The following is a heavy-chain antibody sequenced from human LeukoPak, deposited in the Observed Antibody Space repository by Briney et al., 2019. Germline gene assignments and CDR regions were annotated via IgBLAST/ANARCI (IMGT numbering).Heavy chain of an antibody. CDR1: GFTFSNAW. CDR2: VYHSGSA. CDR3: ARGLGGGNSVYFDL. J-gene: IGHJ2*01. D-gene: IGHD4-23*01. V-gene: IGHV4-34*01. Sequence: GSLRLSCAASGFTFSNAWMSWIRQPPGKGLEWIGEVYHSGSARYDPSLQSRVTISVDASKDQFSLKLSSVTAADTAAYYCARGLGGGNSVYFDLWGRGTLVTVSS.